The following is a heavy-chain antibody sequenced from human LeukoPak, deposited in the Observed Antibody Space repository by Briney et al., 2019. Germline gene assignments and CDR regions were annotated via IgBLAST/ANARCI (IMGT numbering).Heavy chain of an antibody. CDR2: IIPIFGTA. CDR1: GGTFSSYA. CDR3: ATRYCSGGSCYNPFDP. V-gene: IGHV1-69*01. J-gene: IGHJ5*02. Sequence: VKVSCKASGGTFSSYAISWVRQAPGQGLEWMGGIIPIFGTANYAQKFQGRVTITADESTSTAYMELSSLRSEDTAVYYCATRYCSGGSCYNPFDPWGQGTLVTVSS. D-gene: IGHD2-15*01.